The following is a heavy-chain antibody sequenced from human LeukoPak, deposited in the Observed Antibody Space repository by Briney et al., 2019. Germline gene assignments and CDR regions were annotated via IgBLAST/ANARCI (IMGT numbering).Heavy chain of an antibody. CDR1: GFTFSSYW. CDR3: AREEGDPRPNWFDP. V-gene: IGHV3-74*01. Sequence: GGSLRLSCAASGFTFSSYWMHWVRQAPGKGLVWVSRINSDGSSTSYADSVKGRFTISRDNAKNTLYLQMNSLRAEDTAVYYYAREEGDPRPNWFDPWGQGTLVTVSS. D-gene: IGHD3-16*01. CDR2: INSDGSST. J-gene: IGHJ5*02.